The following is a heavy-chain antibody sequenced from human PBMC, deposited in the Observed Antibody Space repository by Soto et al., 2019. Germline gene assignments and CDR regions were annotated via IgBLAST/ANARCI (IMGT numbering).Heavy chain of an antibody. D-gene: IGHD6-25*01. V-gene: IGHV3-30-3*01. CDR1: GFTFSSYA. CDR2: IPNDGSGL. CDR3: ARALAGRVSSAWTRLDY. Sequence: QVQLVESGGDVVQPGTSLRLSCAASGFTFSSYAMHWVRQAPGKGLEWVAVIPNDGSGLYYADSVKGRFTISRDNSNNTVSLHMSSLRSEDAAVYYCARALAGRVSSAWTRLDYWGQGTLVTVSS. J-gene: IGHJ4*02.